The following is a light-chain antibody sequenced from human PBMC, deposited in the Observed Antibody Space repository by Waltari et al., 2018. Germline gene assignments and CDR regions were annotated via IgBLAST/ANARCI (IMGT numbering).Light chain of an antibody. V-gene: IGKV1-5*03. J-gene: IGKJ1*01. Sequence: DIQMTQSPSTLSASVGDRVTITCRASQTISDWLAWYQQKPGKAPKLLIYRASTLESGVPSRFSGSGSGTEFTLTISSLQPDDFATYYCQQYNAFSFKWTFGRGTNVEIK. CDR2: RAS. CDR3: QQYNAFSFKWT. CDR1: QTISDW.